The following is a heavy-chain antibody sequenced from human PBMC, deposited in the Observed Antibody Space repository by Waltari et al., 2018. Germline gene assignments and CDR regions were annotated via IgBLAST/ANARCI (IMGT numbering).Heavy chain of an antibody. V-gene: IGHV4-39*01. CDR3: ASSYDYDSSGYEPFDY. CDR1: GGSISSSSYY. J-gene: IGHJ4*02. D-gene: IGHD3-22*01. Sequence: QLQLQESGPGLVKPSETLSLTCTVSGGSISSSSYYWGWTRQPPGKGLEWIGSIDYSGSTYDNPSLKSRVTITGDTSKNQFSLKLISVTAADTAVYYCASSYDYDSSGYEPFDYWGQGTLVTVSS. CDR2: IDYSGST.